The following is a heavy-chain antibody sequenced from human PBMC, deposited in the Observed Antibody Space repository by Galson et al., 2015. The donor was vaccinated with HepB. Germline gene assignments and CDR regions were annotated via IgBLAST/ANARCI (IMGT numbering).Heavy chain of an antibody. CDR2: IIPIFGIA. CDR1: GGTFSSYA. Sequence: AVKVSCKASGGTFSSYAISWVRQAPGQGLEWMGGIIPIFGIANYAQKFQGRVTITADESTSKAYMELSSLRSGDTAVYYGASAIEYCSGGSCYDSLIALDIWGHGTIVTVSS. D-gene: IGHD2-15*01. CDR3: ASAIEYCSGGSCYDSLIALDI. J-gene: IGHJ3*02. V-gene: IGHV1-69*13.